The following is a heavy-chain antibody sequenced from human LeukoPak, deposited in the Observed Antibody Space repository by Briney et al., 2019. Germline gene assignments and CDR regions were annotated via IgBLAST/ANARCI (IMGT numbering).Heavy chain of an antibody. Sequence: ASVKVSCKASGYTFTGYYMHWVRQAPGQGLEWMGWINPNSGGTNYAQKFQGRVTMTRDTSISTAYMELSRLRSDDTAVYYCARTYYYGSGAFLPFDYRGQGTLVTVSS. CDR3: ARTYYYGSGAFLPFDY. D-gene: IGHD3-10*01. J-gene: IGHJ4*02. CDR2: INPNSGGT. CDR1: GYTFTGYY. V-gene: IGHV1-2*02.